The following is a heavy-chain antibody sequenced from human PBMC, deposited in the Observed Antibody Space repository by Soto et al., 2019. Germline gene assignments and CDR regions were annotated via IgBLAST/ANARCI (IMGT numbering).Heavy chain of an antibody. Sequence: QVQLVESGGGVVQPGRSLRLSCAASGFTFSRYAIHWVRQAPGKGLEWVAVISYDGSNKYYADSVKGRFTISRDNSKNIVYLQRNSLRAEDTAVYYCAREESISVVPDYWGQGTLVTVSS. CDR3: AREESISVVPDY. V-gene: IGHV3-30-3*01. D-gene: IGHD6-19*01. CDR1: GFTFSRYA. CDR2: ISYDGSNK. J-gene: IGHJ4*02.